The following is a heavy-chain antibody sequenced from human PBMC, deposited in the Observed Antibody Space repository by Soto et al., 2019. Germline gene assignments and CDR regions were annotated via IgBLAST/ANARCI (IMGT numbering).Heavy chain of an antibody. CDR3: VASGRAVLGSDYKDTEGLDI. D-gene: IGHD4-4*01. CDR2: IIPLFNVA. CDR1: GGTFSNFA. J-gene: IGHJ3*02. Sequence: QVQLVQSGPEVKKPGSSVKVSCEASGGTFSNFAVNWVRQAPGQGLEWVGGIIPLFNVAKYAQKFEGRVTIAADASTSQAYRDLSSLRSDDTAVYYCVASGRAVLGSDYKDTEGLDIWCQGTMVTVSS. V-gene: IGHV1-69*01.